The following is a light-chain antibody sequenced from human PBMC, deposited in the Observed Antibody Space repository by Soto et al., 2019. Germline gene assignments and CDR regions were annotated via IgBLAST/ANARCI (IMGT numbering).Light chain of an antibody. CDR3: QQTYSTPPSN. Sequence: DIQLTQSPSSLSASVGDSVTITCRASESISNYISWYEQNPGKAPRLLISAASRLQSGVPSRFSGTGSGTHFTLTISGLRPEDFATYYCQQTYSTPPSNFGGGTKVDIK. CDR1: ESISNY. CDR2: AAS. J-gene: IGKJ4*01. V-gene: IGKV1-39*01.